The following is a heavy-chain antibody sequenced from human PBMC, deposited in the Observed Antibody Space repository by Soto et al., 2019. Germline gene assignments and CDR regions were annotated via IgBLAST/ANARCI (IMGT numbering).Heavy chain of an antibody. D-gene: IGHD4-17*01. V-gene: IGHV4-38-2*02. J-gene: IGHJ6*02. CDR2: ISHTGTT. CDR3: ARVTMVIRDSDHFGVGV. Sequence: SETLSLTCLVSGFPISSPYSWGWIRQPPGKGLEWIGSISHTGTTSYSPSLTSRVSISVDTSKNQVSLKLTSVTAADTAVYFCARVTMVIRDSDHFGVGVWGHGTTVTVSS. CDR1: GFPISSPYS.